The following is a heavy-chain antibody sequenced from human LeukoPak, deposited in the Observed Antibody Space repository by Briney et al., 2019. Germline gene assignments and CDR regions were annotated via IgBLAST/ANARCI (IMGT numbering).Heavy chain of an antibody. V-gene: IGHV1-46*01. CDR2: INPSGGST. CDR1: GYTFTRYY. Sequence: ASVKVSCKASGYTFTRYYMHWVRQAPGQGLEWMGIINPSGGSTSYAQKFQGRVTMTRDMSTSTVYMELSSLRSEDTAVYYCARDPTAMVTGNYYYYYMDVWGKGTTVTVSS. CDR3: ARDPTAMVTGNYYYYYMDV. J-gene: IGHJ6*03. D-gene: IGHD5-18*01.